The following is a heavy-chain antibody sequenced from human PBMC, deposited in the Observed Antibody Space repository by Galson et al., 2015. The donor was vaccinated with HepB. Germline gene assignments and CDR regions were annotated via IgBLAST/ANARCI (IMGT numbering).Heavy chain of an antibody. CDR1: GDSVSRNSAA. CDR3: ARAYTAPYSSTWYIDY. CDR2: TYYRSKWYN. D-gene: IGHD6-13*01. Sequence: CAISGDSVSRNSAAWNWIRQSPSRGLEWLGRTYYRSKWYNDYAVSVQSRISINPDPSKNQVSLQLNSVTPEDTAVYYCARAYTAPYSSTWYIDYWGQGTLVTVSA. V-gene: IGHV6-1*01. J-gene: IGHJ4*02.